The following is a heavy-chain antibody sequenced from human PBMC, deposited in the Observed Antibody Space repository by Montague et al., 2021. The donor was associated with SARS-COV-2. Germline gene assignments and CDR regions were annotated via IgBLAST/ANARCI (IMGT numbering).Heavy chain of an antibody. CDR2: IYYSGST. J-gene: IGHJ6*02. CDR3: ARVRYYGSGTSLGMDV. Sequence: SETLSLTCTVSGASISSRSYYWGWIRQPPGMGLEWIGYIYYSGSTNYTPSLKSRVTISVDTSKNQFSLKLSSVTAADTAVYYCARVRYYGSGTSLGMDVWGQGTTVTVSS. CDR1: GASISSRSYY. D-gene: IGHD3-10*01. V-gene: IGHV4-61*05.